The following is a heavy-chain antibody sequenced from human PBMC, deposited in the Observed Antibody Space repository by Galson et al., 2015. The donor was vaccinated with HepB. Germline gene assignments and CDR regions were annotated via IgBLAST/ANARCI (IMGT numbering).Heavy chain of an antibody. CDR1: GYSFSSYS. D-gene: IGHD6-25*01. J-gene: IGHJ5*02. Sequence: SVKVSCKASGYSFSSYSMHWVRQAPGQGLEWMGMINPSDDSVNYAQKFQDRVTMIRDTSTNTVYMELSTLRSDDTAVYYCARGIEAGPKNWFGPWGQGTLVTVSS. V-gene: IGHV1-46*01. CDR2: INPSDDSV. CDR3: ARGIEAGPKNWFGP.